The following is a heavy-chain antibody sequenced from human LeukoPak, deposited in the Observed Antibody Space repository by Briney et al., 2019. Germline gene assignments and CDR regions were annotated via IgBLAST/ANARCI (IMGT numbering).Heavy chain of an antibody. J-gene: IGHJ4*02. V-gene: IGHV3-23*01. CDR1: GFTFYSYA. D-gene: IGHD5-18*01. CDR2: ISSSGGNS. Sequence: GGSLRLSCAASGFTFYSYAMSWVRRAPGKGLEWVSGISSSGGNSYYADSVKGRFTISRDNSKSTLYLQMNSLRADDTAVYYCAKEVVAAMAPTVDYWGQGTLVTVSS. CDR3: AKEVVAAMAPTVDY.